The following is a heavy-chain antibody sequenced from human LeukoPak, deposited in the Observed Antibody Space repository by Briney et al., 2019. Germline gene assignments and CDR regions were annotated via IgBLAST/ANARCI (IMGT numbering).Heavy chain of an antibody. J-gene: IGHJ4*02. D-gene: IGHD3-10*01. CDR3: TGSSGY. V-gene: IGHV3-48*04. CDR1: GFTFSSYS. Sequence: GGSLRLSCAASGFTFSSYSMNWVRQAPGKGLEWISYFSTSSGTISYADSVKGRFTISRDNAKNSLYLQMNSLRGEDTAVYYCTGSSGYWGQGTLVIVSS. CDR2: FSTSSGTI.